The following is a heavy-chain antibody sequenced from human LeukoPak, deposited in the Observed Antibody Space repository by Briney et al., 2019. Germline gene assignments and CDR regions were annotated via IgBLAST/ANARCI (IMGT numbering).Heavy chain of an antibody. J-gene: IGHJ4*02. CDR2: ISLSSTYT. V-gene: IGHV3-11*06. CDR3: ARDGWFGELDKDHFDY. D-gene: IGHD3-10*01. CDR1: GFTSDDYA. Sequence: GRSLRLSCAASGFTSDDYAMHWIRQAPGKGLEWVSYISLSSTYTNYADSVKGRFTISRDNAKNLLYLQMNSLRVEDTAVYYCARDGWFGELDKDHFDYWGQGTLVTVSS.